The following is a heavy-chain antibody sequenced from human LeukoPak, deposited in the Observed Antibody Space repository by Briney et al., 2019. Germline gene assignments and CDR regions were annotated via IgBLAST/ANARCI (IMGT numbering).Heavy chain of an antibody. CDR3: APTAEAYTSWWKV. Sequence: ASVKVSSKASGYKLTEDYMRWLRQAPGKGLDLMGWINPDSGFTNYAQKFKGRVTMTRDTSISTAYLEVRSLTSDDTAVYYCAPTAEAYTSWWKVWGQGTLVTVSS. V-gene: IGHV1-2*02. CDR2: INPDSGFT. D-gene: IGHD3-16*01. J-gene: IGHJ4*02. CDR1: GYKLTEDY.